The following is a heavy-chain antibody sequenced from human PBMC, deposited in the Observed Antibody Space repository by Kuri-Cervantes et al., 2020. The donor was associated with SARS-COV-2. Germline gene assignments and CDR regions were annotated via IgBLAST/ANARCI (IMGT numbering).Heavy chain of an antibody. CDR3: ARGDTTLWYFDY. CDR1: GFTFSSYA. D-gene: IGHD3-10*02. J-gene: IGHJ4*02. CDR2: ISGSGGST. V-gene: IGHV3-23*01. Sequence: ETLSLTCAASGFTFSSYAMSWVRQAPGKGLEWVSAISGSGGSTYYADSVKGRFTISRDNSKNTLYLQMNSLRAEDTAVYYCARGDTTLWYFDYWGQGTLVTVSS.